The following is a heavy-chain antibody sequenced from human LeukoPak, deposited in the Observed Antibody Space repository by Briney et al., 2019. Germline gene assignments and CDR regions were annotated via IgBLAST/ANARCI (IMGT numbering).Heavy chain of an antibody. V-gene: IGHV3-9*01. D-gene: IGHD6-19*01. CDR2: ISWNSGSI. J-gene: IGHJ4*02. CDR3: ARTPLYSSGWRNFDY. Sequence: PGRSLRLSCAASGFTFDDYATHWVRQAPGKGLEWVSGISWNSGSIGYADSVKGRFTISRDNSKNTLYLQMNSLRAEDTAVYYCARTPLYSSGWRNFDYWGQGTLVTVSS. CDR1: GFTFDDYA.